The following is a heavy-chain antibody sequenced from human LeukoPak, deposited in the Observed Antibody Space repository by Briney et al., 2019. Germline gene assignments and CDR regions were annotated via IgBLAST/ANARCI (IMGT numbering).Heavy chain of an antibody. CDR3: AKDRSSGPPYYGLDV. CDR2: VSFDGSNI. CDR1: GFTFRNYG. J-gene: IGHJ6*02. D-gene: IGHD7-27*01. V-gene: IGHV3-30*18. Sequence: GRSLRLSCAASGFTFRNYGMHWVRQAPGKGLEWVVVVSFDGSNIFYADSVRGRFTISRDNSKYTLYLQMNSLRVEDTAVYYCAKDRSSGPPYYGLDVWGQGTMVTVSS.